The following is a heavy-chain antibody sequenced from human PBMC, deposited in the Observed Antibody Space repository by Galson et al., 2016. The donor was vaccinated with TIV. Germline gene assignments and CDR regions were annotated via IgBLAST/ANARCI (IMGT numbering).Heavy chain of an antibody. V-gene: IGHV3-9*01. CDR2: ISSNSVYL. CDR1: GFTFSSYG. CDR3: AKGRGYSYGYPQDYYYGMDV. J-gene: IGHJ6*02. D-gene: IGHD5-18*01. Sequence: SLRLSCAASGFTFSSYGMHWVRQAPGKGLEWVSGISSNSVYLGYADSVKGRFTISRDNAKNSLDLQMNSLRPEDTALYYCAKGRGYSYGYPQDYYYGMDVWGQGTAVTVSS.